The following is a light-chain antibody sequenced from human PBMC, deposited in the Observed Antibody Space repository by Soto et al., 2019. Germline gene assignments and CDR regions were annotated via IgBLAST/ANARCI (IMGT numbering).Light chain of an antibody. Sequence: DIQMTQSPSSLSASVGDRVTITCRASQTISTFLNWYQQKPGRAPKLLLYAASSLQSGIPSRFSGSGSGTDFTLTISSLQPKDFATYYCQESYSVPPTFGGGTTVEIK. CDR2: AAS. CDR1: QTISTF. CDR3: QESYSVPPT. V-gene: IGKV1-39*01. J-gene: IGKJ4*01.